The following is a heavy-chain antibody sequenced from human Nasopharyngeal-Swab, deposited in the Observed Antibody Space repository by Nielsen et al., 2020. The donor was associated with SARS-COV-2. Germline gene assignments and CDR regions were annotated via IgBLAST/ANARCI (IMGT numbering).Heavy chain of an antibody. V-gene: IGHV4-34*01. D-gene: IGHD2-15*01. CDR1: GGSFSGYY. Sequence: ESLKISCAVYGGSFSGYYWSWIRQPPGKGLEWIGEINHSGSTNYNPSLKSRVTISVDTSKNQFSLKLSSVTAADTAVYYCARGQDAYYYMDVWGEGTTVTVSS. CDR3: ARGQDAYYYMDV. CDR2: INHSGST. J-gene: IGHJ6*03.